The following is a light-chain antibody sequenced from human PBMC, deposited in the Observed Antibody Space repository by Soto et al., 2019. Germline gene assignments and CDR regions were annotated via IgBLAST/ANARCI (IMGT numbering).Light chain of an antibody. V-gene: IGKV2-28*01. CDR3: QQYYDTPLT. J-gene: IGKJ4*01. CDR2: LGS. Sequence: DIVMTQSPLSLPVTPGEPASISCRSSQSLLHSNGYNYLDWYLQKPGQSPQLLIYLGSNRASGVSGRFSGSGFATDFTLTISSLRSEDVAVYYCQQYYDTPLTFGGGTKVDIK. CDR1: QSLLHSNGYNY.